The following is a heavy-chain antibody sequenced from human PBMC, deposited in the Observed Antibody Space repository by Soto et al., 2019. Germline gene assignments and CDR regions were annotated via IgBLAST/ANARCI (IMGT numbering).Heavy chain of an antibody. CDR3: ARGGGGTVTTRGYSGYVRF. Sequence: GASVKVSCKASGYTFTSYDINWVRQATGQGLEWMGWMNPNSGNTGYAQKFQGRVTMTRNTSISTAYMELSSLRSEDTAVYYCARGGGGTVTTRGYSGYVRFWGQGTLVTVSS. CDR2: MNPNSGNT. J-gene: IGHJ4*02. D-gene: IGHD5-12*01. CDR1: GYTFTSYD. V-gene: IGHV1-8*01.